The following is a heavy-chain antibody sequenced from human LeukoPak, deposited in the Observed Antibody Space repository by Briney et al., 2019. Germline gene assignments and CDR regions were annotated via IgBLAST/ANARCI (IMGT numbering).Heavy chain of an antibody. CDR3: ARDRVPGGLAGTYY. CDR2: IWHDGSNQ. CDR1: GCTFSSYA. D-gene: IGHD6-19*01. Sequence: PGGSLRLSYTPSGCTFSSYAMNGVRQTPGKGLEWVAVIWHDGSNQTYTDSVKGRFTISRDNSKNTLDLHMNSLRAEDTAVYYCARDRVPGGLAGTYYWGQGTLVTVSS. V-gene: IGHV3-33*01. J-gene: IGHJ4*02.